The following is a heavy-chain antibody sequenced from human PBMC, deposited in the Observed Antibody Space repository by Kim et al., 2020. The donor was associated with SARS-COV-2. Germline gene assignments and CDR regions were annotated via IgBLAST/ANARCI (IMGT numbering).Heavy chain of an antibody. CDR1: GGSFSGYY. CDR2: INHSGST. V-gene: IGHV4-34*01. J-gene: IGHJ5*02. CDR3: ARISVRTTRPNWFDP. Sequence: SETLSLTCAVYGGSFSGYYWSWIRQPPGKGLEWIGEINHSGSTNYNPSLKSRVTISVDTSKNQFSLKLSSVTAADTAVYYCARISVRTTRPNWFDPWGQGTLVTVSS. D-gene: IGHD3-3*02.